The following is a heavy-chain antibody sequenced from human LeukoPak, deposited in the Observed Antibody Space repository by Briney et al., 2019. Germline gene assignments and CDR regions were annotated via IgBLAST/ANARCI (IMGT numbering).Heavy chain of an antibody. Sequence: PSETLSLTCTVSGGSISSYYRSWIRQPPGKGLEWIGYIYYSGSTNYNPSLKSRVTISVDTSKNQFSLKLSSVTAADTAVYYCARRLYSSGEFDYWGQGTLVTVSS. J-gene: IGHJ4*02. D-gene: IGHD6-19*01. V-gene: IGHV4-59*08. CDR3: ARRLYSSGEFDY. CDR2: IYYSGST. CDR1: GGSISSYY.